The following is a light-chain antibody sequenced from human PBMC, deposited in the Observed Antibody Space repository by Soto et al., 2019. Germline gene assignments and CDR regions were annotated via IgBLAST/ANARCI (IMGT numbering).Light chain of an antibody. Sequence: EIVLTQSPATLSLSPGERATLSCRASQSVSSYLAWYQQKPGQAPRLLIYDASNRATGIPARFSGSGSGTDFTLTIRSLEPEDFAVYYCKQRSNWPPTFGQGTRLEIK. CDR2: DAS. J-gene: IGKJ5*01. V-gene: IGKV3-11*01. CDR1: QSVSSY. CDR3: KQRSNWPPT.